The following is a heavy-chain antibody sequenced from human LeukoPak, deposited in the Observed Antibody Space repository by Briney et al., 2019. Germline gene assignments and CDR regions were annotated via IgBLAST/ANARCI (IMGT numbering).Heavy chain of an antibody. J-gene: IGHJ5*02. CDR1: GFTFSSYA. D-gene: IGHD5-12*01. CDR2: IRYDGSNK. V-gene: IGHV3-30*02. Sequence: PGGSLRLSCAASGFTFSSYAMHWVRQAPGKGLEWVAFIRYDGSNKYYADSVKGRFTISRDNSKNTLYLQMDSLRAEDTAVYYCAKDRLRENWFDPWGQETLVTVSS. CDR3: AKDRLRENWFDP.